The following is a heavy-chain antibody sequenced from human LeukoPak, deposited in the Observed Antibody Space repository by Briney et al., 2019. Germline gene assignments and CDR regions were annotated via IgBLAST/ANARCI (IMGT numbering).Heavy chain of an antibody. D-gene: IGHD1-26*01. Sequence: KPSETLSLTCTVSGDSISSYYWSWIRQPAERGLEWLCHIYTSGSTNSYTSGSTDYNPSLKSRVTISLDRSKNQFSLKLSSVTAADTAVYYCAAFLSGTYWYFDYWGQGALVTVSS. CDR1: GDSISSYY. V-gene: IGHV4-4*07. CDR2: IYTSGSTNSYTSGST. CDR3: AAFLSGTYWYFDY. J-gene: IGHJ4*02.